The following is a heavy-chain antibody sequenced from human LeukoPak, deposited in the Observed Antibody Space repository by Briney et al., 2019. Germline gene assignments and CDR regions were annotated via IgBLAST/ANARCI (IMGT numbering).Heavy chain of an antibody. CDR1: GGSISSYY. J-gene: IGHJ4*02. CDR2: IYYSGST. V-gene: IGHV4-59*01. D-gene: IGHD2-15*01. CDR3: ARVGWLTSLGRPYYFDY. Sequence: PSETLSLTCTVSGGSISSYYWSWIRQAPGKGLEWIGYIYYSGSTNYNPSLKSRVTISVDTSKNQFSLKLSSVTAADAAVYYCARVGWLTSLGRPYYFDYWGQGTLVTVSS.